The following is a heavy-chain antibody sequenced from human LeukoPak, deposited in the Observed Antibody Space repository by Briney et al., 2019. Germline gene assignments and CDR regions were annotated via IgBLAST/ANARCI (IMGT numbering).Heavy chain of an antibody. CDR2: IYTSGST. V-gene: IGHV4-4*07. D-gene: IGHD3-22*01. Sequence: SETLSLTCTVSGGSISSYYWSWIRQPAGKGLEWIGRIYTSGSTNYSPSLKSRVTMSVDTSKNQFSLKLSSVTAADTAVYYCARDSSYYYDSSGYQAAFDIWGQGTMVTVSS. J-gene: IGHJ3*02. CDR3: ARDSSYYYDSSGYQAAFDI. CDR1: GGSISSYY.